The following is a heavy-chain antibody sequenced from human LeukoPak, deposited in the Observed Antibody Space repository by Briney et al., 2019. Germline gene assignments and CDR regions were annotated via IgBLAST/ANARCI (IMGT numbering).Heavy chain of an antibody. Sequence: GGSLRLSCAASGFTFSSYGLHWVRQAPGKGLECVAVISKDGSNEHYADPGKGRFTISRDNSKNTLCLQMNSLRTEDTAVYYCVRDRGDGYNQIDYWGQGTLVTVSS. D-gene: IGHD5-24*01. CDR1: GFTFSSYG. CDR2: ISKDGSNE. CDR3: VRDRGDGYNQIDY. V-gene: IGHV3-30*04. J-gene: IGHJ4*02.